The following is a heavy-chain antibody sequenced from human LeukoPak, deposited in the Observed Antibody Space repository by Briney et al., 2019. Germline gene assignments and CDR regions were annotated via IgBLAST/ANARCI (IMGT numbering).Heavy chain of an antibody. J-gene: IGHJ5*02. Sequence: GGSLRLSCAASGFTFSSYGMHWVRQAPGKGLEWVAVIWYDGSNKYYADSVKGRFTISRDNSKNTLYLQMNSLRAEDTAAYYCARDKRSGSYYNVDWFDPWGQGTLVTVST. CDR1: GFTFSSYG. CDR2: IWYDGSNK. D-gene: IGHD3-10*01. CDR3: ARDKRSGSYYNVDWFDP. V-gene: IGHV3-33*01.